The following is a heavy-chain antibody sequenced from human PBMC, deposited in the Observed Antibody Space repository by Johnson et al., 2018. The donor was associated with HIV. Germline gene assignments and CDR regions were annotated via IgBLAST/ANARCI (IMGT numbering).Heavy chain of an antibody. CDR3: AKVGVGGDAFDI. V-gene: IGHV3-23*04. D-gene: IGHD1-26*01. J-gene: IGHJ3*02. Sequence: QLVESGGGVVRPGGSLRLSCAASGFTFDDYAMHWVRQAPGKGLEWVSAISGSGGSTYYADSVKGRLTISRDNSKNTLYLQMNSLRAEDTAVYYCAKVGVGGDAFDIWGQGTMVTVSS. CDR2: ISGSGGST. CDR1: GFTFDDYA.